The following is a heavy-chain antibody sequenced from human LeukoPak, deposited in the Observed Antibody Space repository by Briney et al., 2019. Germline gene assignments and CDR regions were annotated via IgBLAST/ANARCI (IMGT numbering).Heavy chain of an antibody. CDR3: ASNKLEYSSSYYYFDY. J-gene: IGHJ4*02. Sequence: PGGSLRLSCAASGFTFSSYAMHWVRQAPGKGLEWVAVISYDGSNKYYADSVKGRFTISRDDSKNTLYLQMNSLRAEDTAVYYCASNKLEYSSSYYYFDYWGQGTLVTVSS. CDR2: ISYDGSNK. V-gene: IGHV3-30-3*01. CDR1: GFTFSSYA. D-gene: IGHD6-6*01.